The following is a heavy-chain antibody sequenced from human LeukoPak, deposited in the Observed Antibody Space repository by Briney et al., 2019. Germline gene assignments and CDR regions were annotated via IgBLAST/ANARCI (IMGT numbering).Heavy chain of an antibody. CDR3: ASITSG. CDR1: GGSISSSSYY. Sequence: SETLSLTCTVSGGSISSSSYYWGWIRQPPGKGLEWIGEIYRTGSTNYNASLQSRVTISQDKSKKQFSLKLTSVTAADTAVYYCASITSGWGQGTLVIVSS. D-gene: IGHD1-14*01. V-gene: IGHV4-39*07. CDR2: IYRTGST. J-gene: IGHJ1*01.